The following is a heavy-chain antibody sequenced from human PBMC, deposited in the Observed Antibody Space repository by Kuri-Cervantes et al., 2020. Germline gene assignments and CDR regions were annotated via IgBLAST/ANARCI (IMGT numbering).Heavy chain of an antibody. CDR1: GGSIRGHY. CDR3: ARHEWYSNYYFDC. CDR2: YHHSGST. D-gene: IGHD4-11*01. J-gene: IGHJ4*02. V-gene: IGHV4-59*08. Sequence: SETLSLTCTVSGGSIRGHYFSWIRQSPGKGLEWIGSYHHSGSTYYNPSLKSRVTISVDTSKNQFSLKLSSVTAADTAVYYCARHEWYSNYYFDCWGQGTLVTVSS.